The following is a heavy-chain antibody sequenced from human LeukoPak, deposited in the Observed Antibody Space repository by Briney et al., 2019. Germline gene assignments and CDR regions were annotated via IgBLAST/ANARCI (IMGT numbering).Heavy chain of an antibody. CDR2: ISGSGGST. Sequence: PGGSLRLSCAASGFTFNNYGMHWVRHAPGKGLEWVSAISGSGGSTYYADSVKGRFTISRDNSKNTLYLQMNSLRAEDTAVYYCANIVVVVAASNWGQGTLVTVSS. CDR1: GFTFNNYG. D-gene: IGHD2-15*01. V-gene: IGHV3-23*01. CDR3: ANIVVVVAASN. J-gene: IGHJ4*02.